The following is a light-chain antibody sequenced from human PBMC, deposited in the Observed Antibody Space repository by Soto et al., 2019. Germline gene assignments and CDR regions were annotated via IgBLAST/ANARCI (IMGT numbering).Light chain of an antibody. J-gene: IGKJ2*01. CDR3: LHYGRSPPYT. CDR2: GAS. V-gene: IGKV3-20*01. CDR1: QRISSSY. Sequence: EIVLTQSPGTLSLSPGERATLSCRASQRISSSYLAWYQHKPGQAPRLLLYGASSRVTGIPDRFSGSGSGTDFTLTISRLEPEDFAVYYCLHYGRSPPYTFGQGTKLEIK.